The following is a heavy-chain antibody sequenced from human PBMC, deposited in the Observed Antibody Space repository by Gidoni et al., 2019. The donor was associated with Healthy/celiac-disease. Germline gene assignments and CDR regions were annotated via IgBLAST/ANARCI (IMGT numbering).Heavy chain of an antibody. D-gene: IGHD6-13*01. CDR2: INHSGST. J-gene: IGHJ6*02. Sequence: IGEINHSGSTNYNPSLKSRVTIAVDTSKNQFSLKLSSVTAADTAVYYCASNSGQKAAAGTPYGMDVWGQGTTVTVSS. CDR3: ASNSGQKAAAGTPYGMDV. V-gene: IGHV4-34*01.